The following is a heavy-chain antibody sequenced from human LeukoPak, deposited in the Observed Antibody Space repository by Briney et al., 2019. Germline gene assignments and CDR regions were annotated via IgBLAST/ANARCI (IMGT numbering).Heavy chain of an antibody. CDR1: GFTFSSYS. J-gene: IGHJ4*02. CDR2: ISSSSSYI. Sequence: GGSLRLSCAASGFTFSSYSMNWVRQAPGKGLEWVSSISSSSSYIYYADSVKGRFTISRDNAKNSLYLQMNSLRAEDTAVYYCARVELVAGTSFDYWGQGTLVTVSS. CDR3: ARVELVAGTSFDY. D-gene: IGHD6-19*01. V-gene: IGHV3-21*01.